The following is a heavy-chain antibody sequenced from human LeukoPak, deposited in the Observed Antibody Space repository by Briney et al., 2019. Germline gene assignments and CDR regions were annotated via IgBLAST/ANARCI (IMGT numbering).Heavy chain of an antibody. D-gene: IGHD3-22*01. CDR2: ISTSGGSS. CDR3: AIMHPYYDGSGYWVQ. Sequence: GGSLKLSCTASGFTFSSYAMSWVRQAPGKGLEWVSGISTSGGSSSYADSVKGRFTISRDNPRNTLYMQMNSLRAEDTALYYCAIMHPYYDGSGYWVQWGQGTLVTVSS. V-gene: IGHV3-23*01. J-gene: IGHJ4*02. CDR1: GFTFSSYA.